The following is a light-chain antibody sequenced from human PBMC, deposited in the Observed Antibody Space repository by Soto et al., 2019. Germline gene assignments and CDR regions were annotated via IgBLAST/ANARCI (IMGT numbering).Light chain of an antibody. V-gene: IGKV1-39*01. CDR2: AAS. CDR3: QQFSNYPHV. J-gene: IGKJ5*01. CDR1: QSISSY. Sequence: DIQMTQSPSSLSASVVYRVTITCRASQSISSYLNWYQQKPGKAPKLLIYAASSLQSGVPSRFSGSGSGTDFTLTISSLQPEDFAIYYCQQFSNYPHVFGQGTRLEI.